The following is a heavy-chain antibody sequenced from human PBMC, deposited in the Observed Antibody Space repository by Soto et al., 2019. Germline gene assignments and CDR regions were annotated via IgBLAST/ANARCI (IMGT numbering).Heavy chain of an antibody. CDR3: ARDLYTGVRGVITSPLDY. CDR2: INPNSGGT. V-gene: IGHV1-2*02. CDR1: GYTFTGYY. Sequence: QVQLVQSGAEVKKPGASVKVSCKASGYTFTGYYMHWVRQAPGQGLEWMGWINPNSGGTNYAQKFQGRVTMTRDTSISTAYMELSRLRSDDTAVDYCARDLYTGVRGVITSPLDYWGQGTLVTVSS. J-gene: IGHJ4*02. D-gene: IGHD3-10*01.